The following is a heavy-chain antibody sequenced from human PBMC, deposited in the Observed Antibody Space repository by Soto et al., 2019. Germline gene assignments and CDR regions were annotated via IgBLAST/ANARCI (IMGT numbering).Heavy chain of an antibody. CDR3: TIINPSDHSNYLGGYYGMDV. D-gene: IGHD4-4*01. Sequence: PGGSLRLSCAASGFTFSGSAMHWVRQASGKGLEWVGRIRSKANSYATAYAASVKGRFTISRDDSKNTAYLQMNSLKTEDTAVYYCTIINPSDHSNYLGGYYGMDVWGQGTTVTVSS. CDR2: IRSKANSYAT. CDR1: GFTFSGSA. V-gene: IGHV3-73*01. J-gene: IGHJ6*02.